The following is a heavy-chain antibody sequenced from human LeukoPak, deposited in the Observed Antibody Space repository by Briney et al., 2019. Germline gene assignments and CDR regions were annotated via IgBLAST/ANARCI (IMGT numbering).Heavy chain of an antibody. V-gene: IGHV4-34*01. D-gene: IGHD3-10*01. J-gene: IGHJ6*02. Sequence: SETLSLTCAVYGGSFSGYYWSWIRQPPGKGLEWIGEINHSGSTNYNPSLKSRVTISVDTSKNQFSLKLSSVTAADTAVYYCARGGDYYGSGSYSYYYYYGRDVWGQGTTVTVSS. CDR3: ARGGDYYGSGSYSYYYYYGRDV. CDR1: GGSFSGYY. CDR2: INHSGST.